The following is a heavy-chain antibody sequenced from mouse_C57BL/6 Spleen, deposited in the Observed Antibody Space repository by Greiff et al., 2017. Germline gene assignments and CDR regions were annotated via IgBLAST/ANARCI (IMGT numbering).Heavy chain of an antibody. CDR2: IYPGDGDT. J-gene: IGHJ1*03. CDR3: ARSRVTGWYFDV. Sequence: QVQLQQSGAELVKPGASVKISCKASGYAFSSYWMNWVKQRPGKGLEWIGQIYPGDGDTNYNGKFKGKATLTADKSSSTAYMQRSSLTSEDSAFYFCARSRVTGWYFDVWGKGTTVTVSS. V-gene: IGHV1-80*01. D-gene: IGHD2-13*01. CDR1: GYAFSSYW.